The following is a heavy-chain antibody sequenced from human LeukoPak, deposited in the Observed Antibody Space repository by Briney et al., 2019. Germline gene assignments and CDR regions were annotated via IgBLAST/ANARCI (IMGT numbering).Heavy chain of an antibody. CDR1: GGSISSYY. J-gene: IGHJ6*03. V-gene: IGHV4-59*01. CDR3: ARVRGAKPTYYYYYYMDV. CDR2: IYYSGST. Sequence: PSETLSLTCTVSGGSISSYYWSWIRQPPGKGLEWIGYIYYSGSTNYNPSLKSRVTISVDTSKNQFSLKLSSVTAADAAVYYCARVRGAKPTYYYYYYMDVWGKGTTVTVSS. D-gene: IGHD1-26*01.